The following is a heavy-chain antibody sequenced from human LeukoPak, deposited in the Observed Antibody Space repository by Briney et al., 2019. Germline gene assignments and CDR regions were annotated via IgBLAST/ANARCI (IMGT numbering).Heavy chain of an antibody. V-gene: IGHV4-31*03. J-gene: IGHJ5*02. CDR2: IYYSGST. CDR3: AREVDTAMNNWFDP. D-gene: IGHD5-18*01. CDR1: GGSISSGGYY. Sequence: PSQTLSLTCTVSGGSISSGGYYWSWIRQHPGKGLEWIGYIYYSGSTYYNPSLKSRVTISVDTSKNQFSLKLSSVTAADTAVYYCAREVDTAMNNWFDPWGQGTLATVSS.